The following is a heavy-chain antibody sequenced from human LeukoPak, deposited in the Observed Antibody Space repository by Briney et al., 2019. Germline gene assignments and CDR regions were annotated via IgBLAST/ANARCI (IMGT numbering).Heavy chain of an antibody. CDR1: AHTFTDNY. CDR2: IVPNTGGT. J-gene: IGHJ5*02. V-gene: IGHV1-2*02. D-gene: IGHD2-8*01. CDR3: STDRPTYGDDGGMDP. Sequence: ASVTVSCKASAHTFTDNYIHWVRQAPGQGLEWMGWIVPNTGGTKYAQKFQARVTMTLDTSISTAYMELSRLTSDDTAMYYCSTDRPTYGDDGGMDPWGQGTRVTVSS.